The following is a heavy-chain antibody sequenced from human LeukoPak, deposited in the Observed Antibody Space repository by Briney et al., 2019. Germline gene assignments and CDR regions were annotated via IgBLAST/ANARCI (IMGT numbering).Heavy chain of an antibody. D-gene: IGHD3-3*01. Sequence: QTGGSLRLSCAASGFSVSNNHVTWVRQAPGKGLEWVANIKQDGSEKYYVDSVKGRFTISRDNAKNSLYLQMNSLRAEDTAVYYCAREWDFWSGYEGPYYFDYWGQGTLVTVSS. V-gene: IGHV3-7*01. CDR1: GFSVSNNH. J-gene: IGHJ4*02. CDR2: IKQDGSEK. CDR3: AREWDFWSGYEGPYYFDY.